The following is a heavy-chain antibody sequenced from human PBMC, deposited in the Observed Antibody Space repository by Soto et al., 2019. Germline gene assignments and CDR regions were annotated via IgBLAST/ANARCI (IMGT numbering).Heavy chain of an antibody. D-gene: IGHD6-6*01. CDR2: IYYSGST. V-gene: IGHV4-39*07. CDR3: ARVGFESSSSSLDY. J-gene: IGHJ4*02. Sequence: WGLIRQPPGKGLEWIGNIYYSGSTYYNPSLKSRVTISRDTSKNQLSLKLNSVTAADTAVYFCARVGFESSSSSLDYWGQGTLVTVS.